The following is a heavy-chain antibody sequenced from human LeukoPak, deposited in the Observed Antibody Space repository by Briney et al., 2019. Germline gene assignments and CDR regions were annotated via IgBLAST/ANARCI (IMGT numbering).Heavy chain of an antibody. D-gene: IGHD6-19*01. CDR2: ISWNSGSI. CDR3: AKDILYSSGWYGFDY. J-gene: IGHJ4*02. V-gene: IGHV3-9*01. Sequence: GRSLRLFCAASGFTFDDYAMHWVRQAPGKGLEWVSGISWNSGSIGYADSVKGRFTISRDNAKNSLYLQMNSLRAEDTALYYCAKDILYSSGWYGFDYWGQGTLVTVSS. CDR1: GFTFDDYA.